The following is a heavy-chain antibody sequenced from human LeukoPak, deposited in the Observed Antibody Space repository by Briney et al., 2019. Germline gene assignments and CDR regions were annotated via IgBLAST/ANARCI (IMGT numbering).Heavy chain of an antibody. CDR2: IYYSGST. CDR1: GGSISSSSYY. Sequence: PSETLSLTCTVSGGSISSSSYYWGWIRQPPGKGRECIGSIYYSGSTYYNPSLKSRVTISVDTSKNQFSLKLSSVTAADTAVYYCARPRGTNGVPNRIWYFDLWGRGTLVTVSS. V-gene: IGHV4-39*01. CDR3: ARPRGTNGVPNRIWYFDL. D-gene: IGHD2-8*01. J-gene: IGHJ2*01.